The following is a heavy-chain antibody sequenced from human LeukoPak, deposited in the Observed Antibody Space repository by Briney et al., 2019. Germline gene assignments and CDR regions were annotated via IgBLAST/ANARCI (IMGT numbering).Heavy chain of an antibody. CDR2: ILYSGTT. CDR1: SGSISPYY. CDR3: ARVGDWNDLVY. D-gene: IGHD1-1*01. V-gene: IGHV4-59*01. J-gene: IGHJ4*02. Sequence: SETLSLTCTVSSGSISPYYWSWIRQTPGQGLEWIGYILYSGTTTNYNPSLKSRVTISVDTSKNQFSLKLSSVTAADTAVYYCARVGDWNDLVYWGQGTLVTVSS.